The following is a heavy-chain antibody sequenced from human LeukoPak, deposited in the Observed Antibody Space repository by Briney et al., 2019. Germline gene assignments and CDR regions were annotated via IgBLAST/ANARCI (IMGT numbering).Heavy chain of an antibody. J-gene: IGHJ4*02. V-gene: IGHV4-34*01. CDR2: VNESGGT. CDR1: VGSFSGYH. D-gene: IGHD6-13*01. CDR3: ASGGWGYSSSWYIFDY. Sequence: SETLSLTCAVDVGSFSGYHWNWIRQPPGKGPEWIGEVNESGGTNINPSLRSRVILSVDTSMNQFSLKLSSVTAADTAVYYCASGGWGYSSSWYIFDYWGQGTLVTVSS.